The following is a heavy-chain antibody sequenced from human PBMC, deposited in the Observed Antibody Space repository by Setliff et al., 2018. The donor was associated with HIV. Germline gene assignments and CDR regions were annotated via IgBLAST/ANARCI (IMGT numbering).Heavy chain of an antibody. CDR2: IRYDGDNK. CDR3: AKAFGYCSGGSCPVLMDV. V-gene: IGHV3-30*02. D-gene: IGHD2-15*01. Sequence: LRLSCAASGFTFRGYGMYWVRQAPGKGLEWVAFIRYDGDNKYYADSVKGRFTISRDNSKNTLYLQMNSLRAKDAAVYYCAKAFGYCSGGSCPVLMDVWGKGTTVTVSS. CDR1: GFTFRGYG. J-gene: IGHJ6*03.